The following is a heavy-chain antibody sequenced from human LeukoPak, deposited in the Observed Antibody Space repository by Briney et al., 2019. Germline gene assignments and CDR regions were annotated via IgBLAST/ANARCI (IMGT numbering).Heavy chain of an antibody. D-gene: IGHD3-10*01. CDR1: GYTFTGYY. Sequence: ASVKVSCKASGYTFTGYYMHWVRQAPGQGLEWMGRINPNSGGTNYAQKFQGRVTMTRDTSISTAYMELSRPRSDDTAVYYCARTTGITMVRGVYYYMDVWGKGTTVTVSS. CDR3: ARTTGITMVRGVYYYMDV. J-gene: IGHJ6*03. V-gene: IGHV1-2*06. CDR2: INPNSGGT.